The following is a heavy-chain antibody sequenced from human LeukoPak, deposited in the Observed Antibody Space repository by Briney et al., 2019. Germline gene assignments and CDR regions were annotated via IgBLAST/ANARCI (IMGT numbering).Heavy chain of an antibody. CDR1: GGSISSYY. CDR2: IYYSGST. J-gene: IGHJ4*02. Sequence: SETLSLTCAVSGGSISSYYWSWIRQPPGKGLEWIGYIYYSGSTNYNPSLKSRVTISVDTSKNRFSLKLSSVTAADTAVYYCARGYDWLPAYFDYWGQGTLVTVSS. D-gene: IGHD3-9*01. CDR3: ARGYDWLPAYFDY. V-gene: IGHV4-59*01.